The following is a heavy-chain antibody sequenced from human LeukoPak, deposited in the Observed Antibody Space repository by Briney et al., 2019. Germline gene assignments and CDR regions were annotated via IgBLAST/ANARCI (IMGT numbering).Heavy chain of an antibody. CDR2: IYYSGST. CDR3: ARDYYDSRGEAFDI. Sequence: SETLSLTCTVSGGSISSSSYYWGWIRQPPGKGLEWIGSIYYSGSTYYNPSLKSRVTISVDTSKNQFSLKLSSVTAADTAVYYCARDYYDSRGEAFDIWGQGTMVTVSS. D-gene: IGHD3-22*01. V-gene: IGHV4-39*07. CDR1: GGSISSSSYY. J-gene: IGHJ3*02.